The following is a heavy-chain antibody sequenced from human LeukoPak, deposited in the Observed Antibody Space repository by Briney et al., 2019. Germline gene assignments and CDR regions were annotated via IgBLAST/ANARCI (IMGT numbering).Heavy chain of an antibody. CDR1: GYTLSEFS. J-gene: IGHJ4*02. CDR3: ARELGNSFDF. V-gene: IGHV1-24*01. CDR2: FDPEDGET. D-gene: IGHD7-27*01. Sequence: GASVKVSCKVSGYTLSEFSMNWVRQAPGKGLEWMGNFDPEDGETTYAQRFQGRITVTEDTSTDTAYMELSSLRSEDTAVYYCARELGNSFDFWGQGTLVTVSS.